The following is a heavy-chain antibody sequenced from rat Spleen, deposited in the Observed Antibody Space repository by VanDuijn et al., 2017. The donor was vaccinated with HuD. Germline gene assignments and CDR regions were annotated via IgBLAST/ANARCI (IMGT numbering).Heavy chain of an antibody. CDR2: ISTGGGST. J-gene: IGHJ2*01. Sequence: EVQLVESGGASVQPGGSMRLSCAASGFTFSNYDMAWVRQVPTKGLEWVAYISTGGGSTYYRDSVKGRFTISRDNAKSTLYLQMDSLRSEDTATYYCTSEPTRVYFDYWGQGVMVTVSS. CDR1: GFTFSNYD. CDR3: TSEPTRVYFDY. D-gene: IGHD1-4*01. V-gene: IGHV5-27*01.